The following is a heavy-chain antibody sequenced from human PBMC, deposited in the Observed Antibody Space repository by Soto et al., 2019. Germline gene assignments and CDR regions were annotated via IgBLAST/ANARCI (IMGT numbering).Heavy chain of an antibody. CDR3: AVYGSGSSNYYYYGMDV. V-gene: IGHV1-69*01. D-gene: IGHD3-10*01. CDR1: GGTFSSYA. J-gene: IGHJ6*02. CDR2: IIPIFGTA. Sequence: QVQLVQSGAEVKKPGSSVKVSCKASGGTFSSYAISWVRQAPGQGLEWMGGIIPIFGTANYAQKLQGRVTITADESTSTAYMELSSLRSEDTAVYYCAVYGSGSSNYYYYGMDVWGQGTTVTVSS.